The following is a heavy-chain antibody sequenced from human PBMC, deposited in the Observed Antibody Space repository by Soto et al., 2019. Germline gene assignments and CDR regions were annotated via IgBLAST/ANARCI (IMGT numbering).Heavy chain of an antibody. CDR1: GDSVSSDNYY. CDR2: ISSNGST. V-gene: IGHV4-61*01. D-gene: IGHD5-18*01. J-gene: IGHJ4*02. CDR3: ARDTRGYSRAFDY. Sequence: SETLSLTCIVSGDSVSSDNYYWTWIRQPPGKGLKWIGYISSNGSTYYNPSLKSRVTISVDTSRNQFSLKLTSVTAADTAVYYCARDTRGYSRAFDYWGQGTLVTVSS.